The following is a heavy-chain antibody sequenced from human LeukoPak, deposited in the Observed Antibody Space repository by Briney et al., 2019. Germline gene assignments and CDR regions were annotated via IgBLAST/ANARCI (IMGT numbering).Heavy chain of an antibody. V-gene: IGHV1-24*01. Sequence: ASVKVSCKVSGYTLTELSMHWVRQAPGKGLEWIGGFDPEDGETIYAQKFQGRVTMTEDTSTDTAYMELSSLRSEDTAVYYCATGYRMYYYDSSGTEYFQHWGQGTLVTVSP. CDR1: GYTLTELS. J-gene: IGHJ1*01. CDR2: FDPEDGET. D-gene: IGHD3-22*01. CDR3: ATGYRMYYYDSSGTEYFQH.